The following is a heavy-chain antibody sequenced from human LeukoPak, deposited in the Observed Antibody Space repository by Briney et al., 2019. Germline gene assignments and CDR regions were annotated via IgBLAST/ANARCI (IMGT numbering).Heavy chain of an antibody. Sequence: SETLSLTCTVSGGSISSYYWSWIRQPAGKGLGWIGRIYTSGSTNYNPSLKSRVTMSVDTSKNQFSLKLSSVTAADTAVYYCARLPIVVVPSTSFDFWGQGTMVTVSS. CDR3: ARLPIVVVPSTSFDF. CDR2: IYTSGST. D-gene: IGHD2-2*01. J-gene: IGHJ3*01. V-gene: IGHV4-4*07. CDR1: GGSISSYY.